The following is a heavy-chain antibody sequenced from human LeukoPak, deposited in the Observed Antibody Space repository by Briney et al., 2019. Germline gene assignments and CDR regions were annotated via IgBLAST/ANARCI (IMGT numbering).Heavy chain of an antibody. V-gene: IGHV1-2*02. J-gene: IGHJ4*02. Sequence: ASVKVSCKASGYTFTADYIHWVRQAPGQGLEWMGWIDPSSGGTNSAQKFQGRVTMARDTSITTVYMELSSLTSDDTAIYFCARDRIAPAGSIIDYWGQGTLVTVSS. CDR2: IDPSSGGT. CDR3: ARDRIAPAGSIIDY. CDR1: GYTFTADY. D-gene: IGHD6-13*01.